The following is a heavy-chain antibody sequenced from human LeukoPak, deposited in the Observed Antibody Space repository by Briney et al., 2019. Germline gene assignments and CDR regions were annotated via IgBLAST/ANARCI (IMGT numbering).Heavy chain of an antibody. CDR3: ARVSKYYYDSSFYGAFDI. V-gene: IGHV1-69*13. J-gene: IGHJ3*02. Sequence: SVKVSCKASGGTFISYAINWVRQAPGQGLKWMGGIIPIFGTANYAQKFQGRVTITADEYTSTAYMELSSLRSEDTAVYYCARVSKYYYDSSFYGAFDIWGQGTMVTVSS. CDR2: IIPIFGTA. CDR1: GGTFISYA. D-gene: IGHD3-22*01.